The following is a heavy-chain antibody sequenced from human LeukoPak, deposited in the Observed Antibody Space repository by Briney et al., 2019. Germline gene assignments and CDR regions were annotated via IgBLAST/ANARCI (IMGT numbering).Heavy chain of an antibody. V-gene: IGHV4-4*07. D-gene: IGHD2-15*01. CDR3: ARDGYCSGGSCYSVYYYYYYMDV. CDR2: IYTSGST. CDR1: GGSISSYY. Sequence: PSETLSLTCTVSGGSISSYYWSWIRQPAGKGLEWIGRIYTSGSTNHNPSLKSRVTMPVDTSKNQFSLKLSSVTAADTAVYYCARDGYCSGGSCYSVYYYYYYMDVWGKGTTVTVSS. J-gene: IGHJ6*03.